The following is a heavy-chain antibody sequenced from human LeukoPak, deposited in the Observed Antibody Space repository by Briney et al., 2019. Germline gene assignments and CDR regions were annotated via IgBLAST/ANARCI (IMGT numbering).Heavy chain of an antibody. CDR2: IIPIFGTA. V-gene: IGHV1-69*05. CDR1: GGTFSSYA. D-gene: IGHD3-3*01. Sequence: SVKVSCKASGGTFSSYAISWVRQAPGQGLEWMGGIIPIFGTANYAQKFQGRVTITTDESTSTAYMELSSLRSEDTAVYYCARVGRGWSGYTRNYYYYYGMDVWGQGTTVTVSS. J-gene: IGHJ6*02. CDR3: ARVGRGWSGYTRNYYYYYGMDV.